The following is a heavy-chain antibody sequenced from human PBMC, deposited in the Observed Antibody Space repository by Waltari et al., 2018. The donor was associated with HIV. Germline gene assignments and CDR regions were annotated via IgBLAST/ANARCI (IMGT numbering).Heavy chain of an antibody. D-gene: IGHD4-17*01. Sequence: EVQLVESGGGLVQPGRSLRLSCAASGFTFDDYAMHWVRQAPGKGLGAVFGISWKGRTTGYPDSVKGRFRLSRGSARNSLNVQMNGLRAEDTAVYDWAEDKRSGYGGNSVWHFDLWGRGTLVTVSS. CDR3: AEDKRSGYGGNSVWHFDL. CDR2: ISWKGRTT. J-gene: IGHJ2*01. V-gene: IGHV3-9*01. CDR1: GFTFDDYA.